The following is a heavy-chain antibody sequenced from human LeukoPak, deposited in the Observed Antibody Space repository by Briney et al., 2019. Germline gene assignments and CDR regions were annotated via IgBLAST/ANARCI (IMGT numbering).Heavy chain of an antibody. Sequence: PSETLSLTCTVSGGSISSYYWSWIRQPAGKGLEWIGRIYTSGSTNYNPSLKSRVTMSVDTSKNQFSLKLSSVTAADTALYYCARQLRYFDWLLSPWNAFDIWGQGTMVTVSS. CDR3: ARQLRYFDWLLSPWNAFDI. CDR2: IYTSGST. V-gene: IGHV4-4*07. CDR1: GGSISSYY. D-gene: IGHD3-9*01. J-gene: IGHJ3*02.